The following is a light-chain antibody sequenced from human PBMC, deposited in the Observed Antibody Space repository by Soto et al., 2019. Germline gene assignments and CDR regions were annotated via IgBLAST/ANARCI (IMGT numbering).Light chain of an antibody. J-gene: IGLJ1*01. V-gene: IGLV2-14*03. Sequence: QSALTQPASVAGSPGQSITISCTGTASDIGANNYISWYQQYPGKAPQLIIYEVNQRPSGISDRFFGSKSGDTASLTISWLQADDEAGYYCSSHTTTYTVDVFGTGTKVTVL. CDR3: SSHTTTYTVDV. CDR1: ASDIGANNY. CDR2: EVN.